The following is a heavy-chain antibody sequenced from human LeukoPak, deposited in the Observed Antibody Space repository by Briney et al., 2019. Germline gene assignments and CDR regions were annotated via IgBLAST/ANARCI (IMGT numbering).Heavy chain of an antibody. J-gene: IGHJ4*02. CDR1: GFTFSSYA. D-gene: IGHD6-19*01. CDR3: AKDSAGYSSGWYERYYFDY. CDR2: ISGSGGST. V-gene: IGHV3-23*01. Sequence: GGSLRLSCAASGFTFSSYAMSWVRQAPGKGLEWVSAISGSGGSTYYADSVKGRFTISRDNSKNTLYLQMNSLRAEDTAVYYCAKDSAGYSSGWYERYYFDYWGQGTLVTVSS.